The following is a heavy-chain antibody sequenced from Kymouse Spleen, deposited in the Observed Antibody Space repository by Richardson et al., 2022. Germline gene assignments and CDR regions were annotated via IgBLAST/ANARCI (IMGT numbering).Heavy chain of an antibody. Sequence: QVQLVQSGAEVKKPGSSVKVSCKASGGTFSSYAISWVRQAPGQGLEWMGGIIPIFGTANYAQKFQGRVTITTDESTSTAYMELSSLRSEDTAVYYCAREGGYDILTGYYKGWFDPWGQGTLVTVSS. D-gene: IGHD3-9*01. CDR2: IIPIFGTA. CDR1: GGTFSSYA. CDR3: AREGGYDILTGYYKGWFDP. J-gene: IGHJ5*02. V-gene: IGHV1-69*05.